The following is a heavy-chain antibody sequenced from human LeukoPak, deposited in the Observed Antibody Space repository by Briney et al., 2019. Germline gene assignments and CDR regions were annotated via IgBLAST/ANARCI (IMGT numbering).Heavy chain of an antibody. V-gene: IGHV4-59*08. CDR3: ARHAPGDAYNPYDY. J-gene: IGHJ4*02. D-gene: IGHD5-24*01. CDR1: GGSISNYF. CDR2: IFYSGSA. Sequence: SETLSLTCTVPGGSISNYFWDWIRQPPGKGLEWIGYIFYSGSADYNPSLKSRVTISLVTSKNQFSLNLTSVTAADTAVYYCARHAPGDAYNPYDYWGQGTLVTVSS.